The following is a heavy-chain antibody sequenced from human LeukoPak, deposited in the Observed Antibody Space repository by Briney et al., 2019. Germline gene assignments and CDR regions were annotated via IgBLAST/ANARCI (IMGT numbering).Heavy chain of an antibody. CDR1: GYSFSTYW. J-gene: IGHJ4*02. D-gene: IGHD6-19*01. Sequence: GESLKISCKGSGYSFSTYWIAWVRQMPRKGLEWMGIIYPDDSDTRYSPSFQGQVTISTDKSISTAYLQWSSLKASDTATYYCARSQEPYSSGCLSLWGQGTLVTVSS. CDR2: IYPDDSDT. CDR3: ARSQEPYSSGCLSL. V-gene: IGHV5-51*01.